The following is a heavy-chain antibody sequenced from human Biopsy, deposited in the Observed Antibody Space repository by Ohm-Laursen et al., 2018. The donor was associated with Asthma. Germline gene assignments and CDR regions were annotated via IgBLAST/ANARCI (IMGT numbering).Heavy chain of an antibody. CDR3: AKELFPGWELRRGPDS. J-gene: IGHJ4*02. CDR1: RFTYE. Sequence: LSLTCAASRFTYEMHWVRQAPGKGLEWVAVISYDGSSIYYADSVKGRFTISRDNSKNTLFLEMNSLRPEDTAVYYCAKELFPGWELRRGPDSWGQGTLVTVSS. V-gene: IGHV3-30-3*01. CDR2: ISYDGSSI. D-gene: IGHD1-26*01.